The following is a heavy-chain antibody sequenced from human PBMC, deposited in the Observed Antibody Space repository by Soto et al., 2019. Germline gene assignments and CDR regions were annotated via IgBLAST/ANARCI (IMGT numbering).Heavy chain of an antibody. CDR2: ISYDGSNK. Sequence: GGSLRLSCAASGFTFSSYGMHWVRQAPGKGLEWVAVISYDGSNKYYADSVKGRFTISRDNSKNTLYLQMNSLRAEDTAVYYCAKDRGVYYGSGWGTYGMDVGGQGTTVTVSS. CDR1: GFTFSSYG. V-gene: IGHV3-30*18. J-gene: IGHJ6*02. D-gene: IGHD3-10*01. CDR3: AKDRGVYYGSGWGTYGMDV.